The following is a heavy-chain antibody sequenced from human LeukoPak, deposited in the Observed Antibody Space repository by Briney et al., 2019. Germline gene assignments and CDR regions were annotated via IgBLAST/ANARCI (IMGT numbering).Heavy chain of an antibody. CDR2: ISGSGGST. D-gene: IGHD6-13*01. J-gene: IGHJ3*02. Sequence: GGSLRLPCAASGFTFSSYAMTWVRQAPGKGLEWVSAISGSGGSTYYADSVKGRFTISRDNSKNTLYLQMNSLRAEDTAVYYCAKVFEQLPAFDIWGQGTMVTVSS. CDR1: GFTFSSYA. CDR3: AKVFEQLPAFDI. V-gene: IGHV3-23*01.